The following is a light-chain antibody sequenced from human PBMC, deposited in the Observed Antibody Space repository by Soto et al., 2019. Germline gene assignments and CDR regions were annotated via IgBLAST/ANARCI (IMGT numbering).Light chain of an antibody. V-gene: IGKV1-39*01. CDR3: QQSYCTLSIT. J-gene: IGKJ5*01. CDR1: QSISSY. CDR2: AAS. Sequence: DIQMTQSPSSLSASVGDRVTITCRASQSISSYLNWYQQKPGKAPKLLIYAASSLQSGVPSRFSGSGSGTDFTLTISSLQPEDFATYYCQQSYCTLSITFGQGTRLEIK.